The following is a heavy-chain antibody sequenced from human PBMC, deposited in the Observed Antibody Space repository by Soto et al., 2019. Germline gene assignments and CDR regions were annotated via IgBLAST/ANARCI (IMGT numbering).Heavy chain of an antibody. Sequence: GESLKISCAASGFTFSSYSMNWVRQAPGKGLEWVSYISSSSSTIYYADSVKGRFTISRDNAKNSLYLQMNSLRGEDTAVYYCAREDYYGMDVWGQGTTVTVSS. CDR2: ISSSSSTI. CDR3: AREDYYGMDV. V-gene: IGHV3-48*01. CDR1: GFTFSSYS. J-gene: IGHJ6*02.